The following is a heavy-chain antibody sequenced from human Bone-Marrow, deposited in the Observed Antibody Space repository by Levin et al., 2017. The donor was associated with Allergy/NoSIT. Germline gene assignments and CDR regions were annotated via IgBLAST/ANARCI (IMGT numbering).Heavy chain of an antibody. CDR1: GYTFTSYD. J-gene: IGHJ6*02. Sequence: GESLKISCKASGYTFTSYDINWVRQATGQGLEWMGWMNPNSGNTGYAQKFQGRVTMTRNTSISTAYMELSSLRSEDTAVYYCARDRGTRPGAYYYYYGMDVWGQGTTVTVSS. CDR3: ARDRGTRPGAYYYYYGMDV. CDR2: MNPNSGNT. D-gene: IGHD1-14*01. V-gene: IGHV1-8*01.